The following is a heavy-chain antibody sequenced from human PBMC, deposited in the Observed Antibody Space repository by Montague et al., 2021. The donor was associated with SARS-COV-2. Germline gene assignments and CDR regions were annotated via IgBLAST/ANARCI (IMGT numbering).Heavy chain of an antibody. V-gene: IGHV4-59*08. Sequence: SETRSLTCTGPVLSDTGAYWKCIRLHPGKHRNSYGDFLCNKNTNFNPSLKSRVAISVYTSKNQFSLRLTSVTAADTAFYYCVRHPHYDGLNGPPDFWDQGTLVTVSS. CDR3: VRHPHYDGLNGPPDF. CDR1: VLSDTGAY. J-gene: IGHJ4*02. CDR2: FLCNKNT. D-gene: IGHD3-9*01.